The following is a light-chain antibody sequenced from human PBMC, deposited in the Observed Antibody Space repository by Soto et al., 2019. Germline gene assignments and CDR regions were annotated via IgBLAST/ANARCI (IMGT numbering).Light chain of an antibody. CDR2: EVS. J-gene: IGLJ1*01. V-gene: IGLV2-14*01. CDR3: SSYTSSSTPIV. CDR1: SSDVGGYNY. Sequence: QSALTQPASVSGSPGQSITISCTGTSSDVGGYNYVSWYQQHPGKAPKLMIYEVSNRPSGVSNRFSGYKSGNTASLTISGLQAEDEADYYCSSYTSSSTPIVFGTGTKVTVL.